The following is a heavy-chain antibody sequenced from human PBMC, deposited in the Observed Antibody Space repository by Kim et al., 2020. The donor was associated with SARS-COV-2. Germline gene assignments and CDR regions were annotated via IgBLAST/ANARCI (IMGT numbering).Heavy chain of an antibody. J-gene: IGHJ3*02. CDR2: ISSSGSTI. D-gene: IGHD4-17*01. CDR1: GFTFSSYE. Sequence: GGSLRLSCAASGFTFSSYEMNWVRQAPGKGLEWVSYISSSGSTIYYADSVKGRFTISRDNAKNSLYLQMNSLRAEDTAVYYCARDQEDGYGDYSFSWARIDAFDIWGQGTMVTVSS. CDR3: ARDQEDGYGDYSFSWARIDAFDI. V-gene: IGHV3-48*03.